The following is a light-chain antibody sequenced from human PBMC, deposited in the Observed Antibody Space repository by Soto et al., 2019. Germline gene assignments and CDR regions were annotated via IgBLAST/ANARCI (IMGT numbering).Light chain of an antibody. CDR1: QSVSDAH. CDR3: HQYGMSPPT. Sequence: IVLMTSPVALFLSPVERASLSCKASQSVSDAHVAWYQQRPGQAPRLLIYDASRRDIGVPDRFSGSGSGTDFTLTISGLEPEDFAVYFCHQYGMSPPTFGQGTRLEIK. J-gene: IGKJ5*01. V-gene: IGKV3-20*01. CDR2: DAS.